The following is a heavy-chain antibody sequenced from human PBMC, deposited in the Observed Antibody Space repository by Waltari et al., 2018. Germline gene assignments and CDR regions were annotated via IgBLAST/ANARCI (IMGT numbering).Heavy chain of an antibody. CDR2: IYHSGST. J-gene: IGHJ4*02. D-gene: IGHD6-13*01. V-gene: IGHV4-38-2*02. CDR1: GYSISSGYY. Sequence: QVQLQESGPGLVKPSETLSLTCAVSGYSISSGYYWGWIRPPPGKGLEWIGSIYHSGSTYYNPSLKSRVTISVDTSKNQFSLKLSSVTAADTAVYYCARDRGSSSWYDFIDYWGQGTLVTVSS. CDR3: ARDRGSSSWYDFIDY.